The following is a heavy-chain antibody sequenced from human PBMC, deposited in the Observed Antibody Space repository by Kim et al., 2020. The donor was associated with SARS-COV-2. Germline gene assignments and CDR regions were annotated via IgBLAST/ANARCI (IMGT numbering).Heavy chain of an antibody. D-gene: IGHD6-13*01. CDR1: GFTFSSYG. V-gene: IGHV3-30*18. J-gene: IGHJ5*02. CDR3: AKDQGISWFDP. Sequence: GGSLRLSCAASGFTFSSYGMHWVRQAPGKGLEWVAVISYDGSNKYYADSVKGRFTISRDNSKNTLYLHMNSLRAEDTAVYYCAKDQGISWFDPWVQGTL. CDR2: ISYDGSNK.